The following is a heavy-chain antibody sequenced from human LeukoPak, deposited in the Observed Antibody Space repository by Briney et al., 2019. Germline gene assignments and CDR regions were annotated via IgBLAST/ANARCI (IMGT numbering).Heavy chain of an antibody. CDR1: GFTFSSYA. Sequence: GGSLRLSCAASGFTFSSYAMSWVRQAPGKGLEWVSAISGSGGSTYYADSVKGRFTISRDNSKNTLYLQMNSLRAEDTAVYYCARGSYGSGYYYYYMDVWGKGTTVTVSS. CDR2: ISGSGGST. J-gene: IGHJ6*03. D-gene: IGHD3-10*01. CDR3: ARGSYGSGYYYYYMDV. V-gene: IGHV3-23*01.